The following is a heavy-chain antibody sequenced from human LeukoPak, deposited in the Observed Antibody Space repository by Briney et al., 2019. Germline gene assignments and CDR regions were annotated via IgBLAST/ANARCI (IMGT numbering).Heavy chain of an antibody. J-gene: IGHJ2*01. CDR2: INPSGGST. Sequence: ASVKVSCKASGYTFTSYYMHWVRQAPGQGLEWMGIINPSGGSTSYAQKFQGRVTMTRDTSTSTVYMELSSLRSEDTAVYYCARDRGVVPGDWYFDLWGRGTLVTVSS. D-gene: IGHD2-21*01. V-gene: IGHV1-46*01. CDR1: GYTFTSYY. CDR3: ARDRGVVPGDWYFDL.